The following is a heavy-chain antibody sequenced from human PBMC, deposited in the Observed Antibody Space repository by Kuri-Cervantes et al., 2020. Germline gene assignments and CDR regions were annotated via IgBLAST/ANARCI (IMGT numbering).Heavy chain of an antibody. V-gene: IGHV4-39*07. CDR3: ARGVGICSSTSCYVWFDP. J-gene: IGHJ5*02. CDR1: GGSISSSSYY. Sequence: ESLKISCTVSGGSISSSSYYWGWIRQPPGKGLEWIGSIYYSGSTYYNPSLKSRVTISVDTSKNQFSLKLSSVTVADTAVYYCARGVGICSSTSCYVWFDPWGQGTLVTVSS. D-gene: IGHD2-2*01. CDR2: IYYSGST.